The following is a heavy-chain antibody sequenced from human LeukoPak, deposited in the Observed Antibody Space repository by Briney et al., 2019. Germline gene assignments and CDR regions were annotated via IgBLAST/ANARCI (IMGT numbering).Heavy chain of an antibody. CDR1: GFTFSSYA. Sequence: PGGSLRLSCAASGFTFSSYAVHWVRQAPGEGLEWAAVISYDGSNKYYAVSVKGRLTISRDNSKNTLYLQMNSLRAEDTAVYYCARARARYNWSPLDYWGQGTLVTVSS. V-gene: IGHV3-30-3*01. CDR3: ARARARYNWSPLDY. CDR2: ISYDGSNK. D-gene: IGHD1-20*01. J-gene: IGHJ4*02.